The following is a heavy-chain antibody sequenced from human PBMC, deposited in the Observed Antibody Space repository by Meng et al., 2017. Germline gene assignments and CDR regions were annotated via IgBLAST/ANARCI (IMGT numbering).Heavy chain of an antibody. CDR1: GFTFRNYW. CDR3: ARSDWFDP. J-gene: IGHJ5*02. CDR2: IKPDWTMT. Sequence: ELTLGASRGGLVQSGGSLRLSCTASGFTFRNYWMHWVRQAPGKGLVWVSRIKPDWTMTVYADSVKGRFTISRDNAKNTLYLQMNSLRSDDTAVYYCARSDWFDPWGQGTVVTVSS. V-gene: IGHV3-74*01.